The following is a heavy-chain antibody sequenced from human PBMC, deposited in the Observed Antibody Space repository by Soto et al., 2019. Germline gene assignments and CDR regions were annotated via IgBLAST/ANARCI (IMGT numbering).Heavy chain of an antibody. CDR2: IKQAGSEE. CDR1: GFTLGTYW. J-gene: IGHJ6*02. Sequence: EVQLVASGGGLVQPGESLRLSCVASGFTLGTYWMSWARQAPGKGLEWLASIKQAGSEEFSVDSVKGRFTISRDNAKNSLFLQLNSLRGEDTGVYYCARDRGNGYYGHESWGLDVWGQGTTVTVSS. D-gene: IGHD1-26*01. CDR3: ARDRGNGYYGHESWGLDV. V-gene: IGHV3-7*05.